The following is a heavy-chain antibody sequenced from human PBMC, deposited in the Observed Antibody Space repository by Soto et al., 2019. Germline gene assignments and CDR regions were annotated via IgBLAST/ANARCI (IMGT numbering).Heavy chain of an antibody. CDR1: GYSFTSHW. CDR2: IYPGDSGT. CDR3: ARTDMVRGVIIDSYYYYGMDV. Sequence: PGESLKISCKGSGYSFTSHWIGWVRQMPGKGLEWMGIIYPGDSGTRYSPSFQGQVTISADKSISTAYLQWSSLKASDTAMYYCARTDMVRGVIIDSYYYYGMDVWGQGTTVTVSS. V-gene: IGHV5-51*01. D-gene: IGHD3-10*01. J-gene: IGHJ6*02.